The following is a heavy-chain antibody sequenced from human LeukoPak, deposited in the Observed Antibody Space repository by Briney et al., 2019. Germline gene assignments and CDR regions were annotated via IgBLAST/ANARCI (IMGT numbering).Heavy chain of an antibody. CDR3: ARGVLFYYYYYMDV. J-gene: IGHJ6*03. D-gene: IGHD2-21*01. Sequence: ASVKVSCKASGGTFSSYAISWVRQAPGQGLEWMGGIIPIFGTANYAQKFRGRVTITADESTSTAYMELSSLRSEDTAVYYCARGVLFYYYYYMDVWGKGTTVTVSS. CDR1: GGTFSSYA. CDR2: IIPIFGTA. V-gene: IGHV1-69*01.